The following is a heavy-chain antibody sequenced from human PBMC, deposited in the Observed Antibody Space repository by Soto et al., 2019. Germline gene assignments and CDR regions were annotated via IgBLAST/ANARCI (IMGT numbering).Heavy chain of an antibody. Sequence: GGSLRLSCAASGFTFSSYSMNWVRQAPGKGLEWVSSISSSSYIYYADSVKGRFTISRDNAKNSLYLQMNSLRAEDTAVYYCARDRAAPDYDASDMWGQGTMVTVSS. D-gene: IGHD6-13*01. CDR3: ARDRAAPDYDASDM. J-gene: IGHJ3*02. V-gene: IGHV3-21*01. CDR1: GFTFSSYS. CDR2: ISSSSYI.